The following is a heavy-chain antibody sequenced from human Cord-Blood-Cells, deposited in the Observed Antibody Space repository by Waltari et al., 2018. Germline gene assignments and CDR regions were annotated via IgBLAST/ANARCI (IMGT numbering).Heavy chain of an antibody. D-gene: IGHD2-2*01. J-gene: IGHJ5*02. CDR2: INHSGST. CDR3: ARGEGGSDIVVVPAANWFDP. V-gene: IGHV4-34*01. CDR1: GGSFSVYY. Sequence: QVQLQQWGAGLLKPSETLSLTCAVYGGSFSVYYWSWIRQPPGKGLEWIGEINHSGSTNYNPSLKSRVTISVDTSKNQFSLKLSSVTAADTAVYYCARGEGGSDIVVVPAANWFDPWGQGTLVTVSS.